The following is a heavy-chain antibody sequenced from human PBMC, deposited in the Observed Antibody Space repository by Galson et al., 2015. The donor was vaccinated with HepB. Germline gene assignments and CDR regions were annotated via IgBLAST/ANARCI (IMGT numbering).Heavy chain of an antibody. J-gene: IGHJ3*02. V-gene: IGHV3-7*03. CDR1: GFTFSSYW. D-gene: IGHD2-21*02. CDR3: ARVAGVEEAYCGGDCYPEHQQIHDAFDI. Sequence: SLRLSCAASGFTFSSYWMSWVRQAPGKGLEWVANIKQDGSEKYYVDSVKGRFTISRDNAKNSLYLQMNSLRAEDTAVYYCARVAGVEEAYCGGDCYPEHQQIHDAFDIWGQGTMVTVSS. CDR2: IKQDGSEK.